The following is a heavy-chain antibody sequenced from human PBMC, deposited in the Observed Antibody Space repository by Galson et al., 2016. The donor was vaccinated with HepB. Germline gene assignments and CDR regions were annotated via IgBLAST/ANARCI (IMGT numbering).Heavy chain of an antibody. CDR2: IYYSGST. J-gene: IGHJ4*02. D-gene: IGHD6-6*01. Sequence: SETLSLTCTVSGGSISSSSYYWGWIRQPPGKGLEWIGSIYYSGSTYYNPSLKSRFTISVDTSKNQFSLKLSSVTAADTAVYYCATLRPSLQLVSYWGQGTLVTVSS. CDR1: GGSISSSSYY. V-gene: IGHV4-39*01. CDR3: ATLRPSLQLVSY.